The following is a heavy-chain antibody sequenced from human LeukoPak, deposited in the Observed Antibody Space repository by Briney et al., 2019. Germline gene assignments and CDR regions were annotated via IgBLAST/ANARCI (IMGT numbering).Heavy chain of an antibody. D-gene: IGHD5-18*01. J-gene: IGHJ4*02. CDR3: AEDRYSYAFEYSDS. Sequence: TGGSLRLSCAASGFTFSSYGMHWVRQAPGKGLDWVAVISNDGSKKYYADSVKGRFTISRDNSKNTLSLQVSSLRTEDTAVYYCAEDRYSYAFEYSDSWGQGTLVTVSS. CDR2: ISNDGSKK. V-gene: IGHV3-30*18. CDR1: GFTFSSYG.